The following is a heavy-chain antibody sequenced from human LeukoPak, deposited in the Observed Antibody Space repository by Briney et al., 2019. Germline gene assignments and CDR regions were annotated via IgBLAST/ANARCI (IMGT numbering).Heavy chain of an antibody. Sequence: ASVKVSCKASGGTFSSHAISWVRQAPGQGLQWMGGIISIFGTANYAQDFLGRVTITADESTSTAYMELSSLRSEDTAVYYCATEWADAFDIWGQGTMVTDSS. CDR2: IISIFGTA. D-gene: IGHD1-26*01. CDR1: GGTFSSHA. V-gene: IGHV1-69*01. CDR3: ATEWADAFDI. J-gene: IGHJ3*02.